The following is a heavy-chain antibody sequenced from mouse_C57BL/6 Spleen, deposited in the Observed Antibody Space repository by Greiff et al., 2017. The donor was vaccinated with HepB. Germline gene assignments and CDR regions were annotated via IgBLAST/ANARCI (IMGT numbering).Heavy chain of an antibody. Sequence: QVQLKQSGSELRSPGSSVKLSCKDFDSEVFPIAYMSWVRQKPGHGFEWIGGILPSIGRTIYGEKFEDKATLDADTLSNTAYLELNSLTSEDSAIYYCARNYDGGHWYFDVWGTGTTVTVSS. V-gene: IGHV15-2*01. J-gene: IGHJ1*03. CDR2: ILPSIGRT. CDR1: DSEVFPIAY. CDR3: ARNYDGGHWYFDV. D-gene: IGHD2-4*01.